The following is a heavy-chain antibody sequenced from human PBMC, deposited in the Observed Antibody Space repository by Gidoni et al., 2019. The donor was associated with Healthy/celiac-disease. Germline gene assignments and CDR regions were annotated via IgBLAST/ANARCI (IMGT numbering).Heavy chain of an antibody. Sequence: EVQLVESGGGLVQPGRSLRLSCAASGFTFDHYAMHWVRQAPGKGLEWVSGISWNSGSIGYADSVKGRFTISRDNAKNSLYLQMNSLRAEDTALYYCAKDIESYYDSSGYMDYWGQGTLVTVSS. CDR2: ISWNSGSI. CDR1: GFTFDHYA. J-gene: IGHJ4*02. CDR3: AKDIESYYDSSGYMDY. D-gene: IGHD3-22*01. V-gene: IGHV3-9*01.